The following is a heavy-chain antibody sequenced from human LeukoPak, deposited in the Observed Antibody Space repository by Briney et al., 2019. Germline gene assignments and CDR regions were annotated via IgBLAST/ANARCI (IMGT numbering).Heavy chain of an antibody. CDR3: ARTAMVTGDFDY. CDR2: ISYDGSNK. Sequence: GGSLRLSCAASGFTFSSYAMHWVRQAPGKGLEWVAVISYDGSNKYYADSVKGRFTTSRDNSKNTLYLQMNSLRAEDTAVYYCARTAMVTGDFDYWGQGTLVTVSS. D-gene: IGHD5-18*01. V-gene: IGHV3-30*04. J-gene: IGHJ4*02. CDR1: GFTFSSYA.